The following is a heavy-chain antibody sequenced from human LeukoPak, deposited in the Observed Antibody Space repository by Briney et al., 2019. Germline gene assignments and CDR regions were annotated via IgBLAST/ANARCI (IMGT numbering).Heavy chain of an antibody. CDR3: ARHAGDSSGYYYPPAFDY. J-gene: IGHJ4*02. CDR2: IYYSGST. V-gene: IGHV4-59*08. D-gene: IGHD3-22*01. CDR1: GGSISSYY. Sequence: SETLSLTCTVSGGSISSYYWSWIRQPPGKGLEWIGYIYYSGSTNYNPSLKSRVTISVDTSKNQFSLKLSSVTAADTAVYYCARHAGDSSGYYYPPAFDYWGQGTLVTVSS.